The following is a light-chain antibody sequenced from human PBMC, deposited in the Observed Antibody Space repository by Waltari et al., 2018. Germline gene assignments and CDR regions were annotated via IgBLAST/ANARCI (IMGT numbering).Light chain of an antibody. CDR2: EVS. J-gene: IGLJ1*01. Sequence: QSALTQPASVSGSPGQSITISCTGTSSDVGSYNLVSWYQQHPGKATKLMIYEVSKRPSGVSNRFSGSKSGNTASLTISGLQAEDEAGYYCCSYAGSSTLWVFGTGTKVTVL. CDR3: CSYAGSSTLWV. CDR1: SSDVGSYNL. V-gene: IGLV2-23*02.